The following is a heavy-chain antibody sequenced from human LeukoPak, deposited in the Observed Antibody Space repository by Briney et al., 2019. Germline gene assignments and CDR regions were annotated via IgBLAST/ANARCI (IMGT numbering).Heavy chain of an antibody. Sequence: ASVKVSCKASGYTFTSYGISWVRQALGQGLEWMGWISAYNGNTNYAQKLQGRVTMTTDTSTSTAYMELRSLRSDDTAVYYCARDHPPRYSSSGAFDIWGQGTMVTVSS. J-gene: IGHJ3*02. CDR1: GYTFTSYG. D-gene: IGHD6-6*01. CDR3: ARDHPPRYSSSGAFDI. CDR2: ISAYNGNT. V-gene: IGHV1-18*01.